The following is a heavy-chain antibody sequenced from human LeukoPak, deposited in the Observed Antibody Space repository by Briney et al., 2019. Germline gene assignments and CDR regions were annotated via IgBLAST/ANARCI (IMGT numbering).Heavy chain of an antibody. CDR1: GGSISSDNW. CDR2: IYQSGST. V-gene: IGHV4-4*02. D-gene: IGHD3-3*02. Sequence: PSGTLSLTCAVSGGSISSDNWWSWVRQPPGKGLEWIGSIYQSGSTYYNPSLKSRVTISVDTSKNYFSLKLISVTAADTAVYYCARDALASTGGWFDPWGQGTLVTVSS. J-gene: IGHJ5*02. CDR3: ARDALASTGGWFDP.